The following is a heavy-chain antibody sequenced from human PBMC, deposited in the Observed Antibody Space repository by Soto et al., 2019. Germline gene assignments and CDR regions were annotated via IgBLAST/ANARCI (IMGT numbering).Heavy chain of an antibody. CDR2: IYYTGHT. CDR1: GASISTSSYY. J-gene: IGHJ2*01. Sequence: QLQMQESGPGLVKPSETLSLTCSVSGASISTSSYYWGWIRQSPGKGLEWIGRIYYTGHTYCCPSLKSRVTISVDTSKNLFSRNLASVTSADTSVYYCACHGPDVDYPAWYFELWGRGTLVTVSS. D-gene: IGHD4-17*01. V-gene: IGHV4-39*02. CDR3: ACHGPDVDYPAWYFEL.